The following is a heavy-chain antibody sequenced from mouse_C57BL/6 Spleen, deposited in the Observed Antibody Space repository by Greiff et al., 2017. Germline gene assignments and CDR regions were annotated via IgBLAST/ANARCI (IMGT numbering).Heavy chain of an antibody. D-gene: IGHD3-1*01. CDR3: TRGHRAY. CDR2: IDPVTGGT. Sequence: QVQLKVSGAELVRPGASVTLSCKASGYTFTDYEMHWVKQTPVHGLEWIGAIDPVTGGTAYNQKFKGKARLTADKSSSTAYMELRSLTSEDSAVYYCTRGHRAYWGQGTSLTVSS. J-gene: IGHJ2*03. V-gene: IGHV1-15*01. CDR1: GYTFTDYE.